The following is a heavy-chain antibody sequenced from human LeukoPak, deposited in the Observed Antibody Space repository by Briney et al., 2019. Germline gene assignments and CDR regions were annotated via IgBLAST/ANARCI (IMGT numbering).Heavy chain of an antibody. J-gene: IGHJ4*02. Sequence: SETLSLTCTVSGGSISSSSYYWGWIRQPPGKGLEWIGSIYYSGSTYYNPSLKSRVTISVDTSKNQFSLKLSSVTAADTAVYYCASLYSGSYDTGSFDYFNYWGQGTLVTVSS. CDR2: IYYSGST. D-gene: IGHD1-26*01. CDR3: ASLYSGSYDTGSFDYFNY. CDR1: GGSISSSSYY. V-gene: IGHV4-39*01.